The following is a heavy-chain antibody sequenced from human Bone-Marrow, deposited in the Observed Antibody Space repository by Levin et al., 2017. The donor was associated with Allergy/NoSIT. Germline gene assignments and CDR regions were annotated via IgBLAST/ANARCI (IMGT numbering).Heavy chain of an antibody. CDR3: VRNRDGYFFDY. D-gene: IGHD5-24*01. J-gene: IGHJ4*02. V-gene: IGHV3-7*01. CDR1: GLTFSTYW. CDR2: IKQDGSEK. Sequence: GESLKISCAASGLTFSTYWMSWVRQAPGKGLEWVANIKQDGSEKYCVDSVKGRFTISRDNAKNSLYLQMNSLGAEDTAVYYCVRNRDGYFFDYWGQGTLVTVSS.